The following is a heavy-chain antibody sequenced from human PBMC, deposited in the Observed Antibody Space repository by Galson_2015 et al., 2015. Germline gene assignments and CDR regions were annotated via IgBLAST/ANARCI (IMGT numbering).Heavy chain of an antibody. J-gene: IGHJ4*02. Sequence: GATAYAQKFQGRVTMTRDTSISTAYMELSSLRSEDTAVYYCARAGYCSGGTCQVYIDYWGQGTLVTVSS. CDR3: ARAGYCSGGTCQVYIDY. D-gene: IGHD2-15*01. CDR2: GAT. V-gene: IGHV1-8*01.